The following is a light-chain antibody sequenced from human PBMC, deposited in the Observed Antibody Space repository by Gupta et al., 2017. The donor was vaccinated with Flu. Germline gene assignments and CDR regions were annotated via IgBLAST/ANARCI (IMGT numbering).Light chain of an antibody. V-gene: IGLV3-21*03. CDR3: QVWDSSSDHRV. CDR2: DDS. CDR1: NIGSKS. Sequence: SYVLTQPPSVSVAPGNPARITCGGNNIGSKSVHWYQQKPDQAPVLVVCDDSNRPSGIPERFSGSNSGNTATLTISRVEAGDEADYYCQVWDSSSDHRVFGGGTKLTVL. J-gene: IGLJ3*02.